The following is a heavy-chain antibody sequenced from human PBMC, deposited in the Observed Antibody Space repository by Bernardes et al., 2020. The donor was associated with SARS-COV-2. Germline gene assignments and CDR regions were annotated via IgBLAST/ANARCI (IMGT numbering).Heavy chain of an antibody. V-gene: IGHV3-23*01. CDR2: IIGSGTNT. D-gene: IGHD3-16*01. J-gene: IGHJ4*02. CDR1: GFTFSSSA. Sequence: GGSLRLSCAASGFTFSSSAMSWVRQAPGKGLEWVFLIIGSGTNTFYADSVKGRFTISRDNSKNTLYLQVNSLRAEDTAVYYCAKRGGYSFDYWGQGTLVTVSS. CDR3: AKRGGYSFDY.